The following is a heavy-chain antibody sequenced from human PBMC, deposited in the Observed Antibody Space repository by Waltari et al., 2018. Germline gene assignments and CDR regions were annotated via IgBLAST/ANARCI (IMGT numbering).Heavy chain of an antibody. D-gene: IGHD2-21*01. V-gene: IGHV1-69-2*01. Sequence: EVQLVQSGAEVKKPGATVKISCKVSGYTFTDYYLHWVQQAPGKGLEWMGLVDPIYGETIYAEKFQVRFTLTADTSTYTAYMELSSLRSEDTAVYYCATGRESQGLDWFDPWGQGTLVTVSS. CDR1: GYTFTDYY. CDR3: ATGRESQGLDWFDP. J-gene: IGHJ5*02. CDR2: VDPIYGET.